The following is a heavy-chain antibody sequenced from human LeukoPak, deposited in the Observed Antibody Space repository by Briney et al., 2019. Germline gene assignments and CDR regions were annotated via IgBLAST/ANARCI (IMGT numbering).Heavy chain of an antibody. Sequence: SETLSLTCAVYGGSFSGYYWSWIRQPPGKGLEWIGEINHSGSTNYNPSLKSRVTISVDTSKNQFSLKLSSVTAADTAVYYCARVLRYIDWRAGPGAFDIWGQGTMVTVSS. CDR1: GGSFSGYY. CDR3: ARVLRYIDWRAGPGAFDI. V-gene: IGHV4-34*01. J-gene: IGHJ3*02. CDR2: INHSGST. D-gene: IGHD3-9*01.